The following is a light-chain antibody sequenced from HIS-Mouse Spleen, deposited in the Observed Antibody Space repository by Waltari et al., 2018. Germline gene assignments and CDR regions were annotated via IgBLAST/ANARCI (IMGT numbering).Light chain of an antibody. J-gene: IGLJ1*01. CDR3: AAWDDSLNGNYV. V-gene: IGLV1-44*01. CDR2: SNN. CDR1: SSTLGSNT. Sequence: QSVLTQPPSASGTPGQRVTIPCSGSSSTLGSNTVNWYQQLPGTAPKLLIYSNNQRPSGVPDRFSGSKSGTSASLAISGLQSEDEADYYCAAWDDSLNGNYVFGTGTKVTVL.